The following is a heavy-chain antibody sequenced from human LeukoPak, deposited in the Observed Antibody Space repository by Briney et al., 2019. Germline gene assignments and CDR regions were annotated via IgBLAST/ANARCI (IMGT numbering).Heavy chain of an antibody. D-gene: IGHD3-22*01. J-gene: IGHJ5*02. CDR2: INYSGST. CDR1: GGSISSYY. Sequence: PSETLSLTCTVSGGSISSYYWSWIRQPPGKGLQWIGYINYSGSTNYNPSLKSRVTISVDTSKNQFSLKLSSVTAADTAVYYCARGDYDSSGYSPHNWFDPWGQGTLVTVSS. CDR3: ARGDYDSSGYSPHNWFDP. V-gene: IGHV4-59*01.